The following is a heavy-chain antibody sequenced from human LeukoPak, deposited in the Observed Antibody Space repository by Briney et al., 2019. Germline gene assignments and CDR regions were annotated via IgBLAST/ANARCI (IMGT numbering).Heavy chain of an antibody. CDR2: IYTSGNT. J-gene: IGHJ4*02. CDR3: ARAPSPMNSSSAPLDY. Sequence: SETLSLTCSVSGGSISSDYWNWIRQPPGKGLEWLGYIYTSGNTDYNPSLKSRVTISVDTSKKQFSLKLRSVTAADTAVYYCARAPSPMNSSSAPLDYWGQGTLVIVSS. V-gene: IGHV4-4*09. CDR1: GGSISSDY. D-gene: IGHD6-6*01.